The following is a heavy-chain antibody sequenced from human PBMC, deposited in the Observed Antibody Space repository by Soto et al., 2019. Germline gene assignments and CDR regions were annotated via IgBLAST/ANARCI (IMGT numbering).Heavy chain of an antibody. J-gene: IGHJ3*02. Sequence: PGESLKISCKGSGYSFTSYWNGWVRQMPGKGLEWMGIIYPGDSDTRYSPSFQGQVTISADNSINTTYLQWSSLKASDTAMYYCAISYDILTAYPLSGDAFDIWGQGTMVTVSS. CDR3: AISYDILTAYPLSGDAFDI. CDR2: IYPGDSDT. V-gene: IGHV5-51*01. D-gene: IGHD3-9*01. CDR1: GYSFTSYW.